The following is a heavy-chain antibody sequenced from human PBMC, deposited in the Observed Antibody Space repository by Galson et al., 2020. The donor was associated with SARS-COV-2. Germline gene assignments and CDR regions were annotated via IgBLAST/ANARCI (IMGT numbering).Heavy chain of an antibody. V-gene: IGHV3-48*03. Sequence: GESLKISCAASGFTFSNYEMNWVRQAPGKGLEWVSYISGSGNSIYYADSVKGRFTISRDNAKNSLYLQMNSLRAEDTAVYYCARVGCTSTSCYPDAFDIWGQGTMVTVSS. CDR1: GFTFSNYE. D-gene: IGHD2-2*01. CDR3: ARVGCTSTSCYPDAFDI. J-gene: IGHJ3*02. CDR2: ISGSGNSI.